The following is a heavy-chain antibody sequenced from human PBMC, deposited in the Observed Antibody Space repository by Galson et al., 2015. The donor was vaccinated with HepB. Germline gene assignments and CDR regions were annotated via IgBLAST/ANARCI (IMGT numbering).Heavy chain of an antibody. CDR1: GFTFSSYA. Sequence: SLRLSCAASGFTFSSYAMHWVRQAPGKGLEWVAVISSDGSNRYYADSVKGRFTISRDNFKNTVFLQMNSLSAEDTALYYCAKDWGFVWGSYRGAADIWGQGTMVTASS. CDR2: ISSDGSNR. CDR3: AKDWGFVWGSYRGAADI. D-gene: IGHD3-16*02. V-gene: IGHV3-30*18. J-gene: IGHJ3*02.